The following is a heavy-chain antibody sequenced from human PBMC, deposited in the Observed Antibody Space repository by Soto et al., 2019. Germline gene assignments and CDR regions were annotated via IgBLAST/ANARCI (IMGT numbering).Heavy chain of an antibody. J-gene: IGHJ4*02. CDR3: ARHLSDEDYFDY. V-gene: IGHV4-39*01. CDR1: GGSISSSSYY. CDR2: IYYSGST. Sequence: SETLSLTCTVSGGSISSSSYYWGWIRQPPGKGLEWIGSIYYSGSTYYNPSLKSRVTISVDTSKNQFSLKLSSVTAADTAVYYCARHLSDEDYFDYWGQGTLVTVSS.